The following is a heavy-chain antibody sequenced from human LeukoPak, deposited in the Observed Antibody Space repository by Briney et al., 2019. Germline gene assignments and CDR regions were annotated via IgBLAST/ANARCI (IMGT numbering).Heavy chain of an antibody. D-gene: IGHD6-6*01. Sequence: SGGSLRLSCAASGFTFSSYGMHWVRQAPGKGLEWVAVISYDGSNKYYADSVKGRLTISRDNSKNTLYLQMNSLRAEDTAVYYCAKGGDSSSSGVNFDYWGQGTLVTVSS. CDR2: ISYDGSNK. J-gene: IGHJ4*02. V-gene: IGHV3-30*18. CDR3: AKGGDSSSSGVNFDY. CDR1: GFTFSSYG.